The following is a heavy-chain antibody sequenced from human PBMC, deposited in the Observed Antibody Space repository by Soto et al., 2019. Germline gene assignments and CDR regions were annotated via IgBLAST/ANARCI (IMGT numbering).Heavy chain of an antibody. V-gene: IGHV3-21*01. J-gene: IGHJ4*02. D-gene: IGHD6-13*01. CDR2: ITGSGGYT. CDR3: ARGVMAAAGSEVDY. CDR1: GFSFSSYS. Sequence: DVQVVESGGGLVKPGGSLRLSCAAYGFSFSSYSRNWVRQAPGKELEWVSSITGSGGYTYYADSLKGRFTISRDNAKHSLFLQMNSLRAEDTAVYFCARGVMAAAGSEVDYWGQGTLVPVSS.